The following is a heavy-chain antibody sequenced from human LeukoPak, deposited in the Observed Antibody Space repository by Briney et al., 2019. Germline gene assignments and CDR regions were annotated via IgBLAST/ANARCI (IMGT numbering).Heavy chain of an antibody. CDR2: INHSGST. CDR3: ARVKLLRTFRPGGVGKNAFDI. J-gene: IGHJ3*02. D-gene: IGHD2-15*01. V-gene: IGHV4-34*01. CDR1: GGSFSGYY. Sequence: SETLSLTCAVYGGSFSGYYWSWIRQPPGKGLEWIGEINHSGSTNYNPSLKSRVTISVDTSKNQFSLKLSSVTAADTAVYYCARVKLLRTFRPGGVGKNAFDIWGQGTMVTVSS.